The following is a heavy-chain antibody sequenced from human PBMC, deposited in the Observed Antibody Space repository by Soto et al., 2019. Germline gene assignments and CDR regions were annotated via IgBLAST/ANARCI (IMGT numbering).Heavy chain of an antibody. CDR1: GFTFDDYG. CDR3: ARVMYSSSWYSGYFDN. J-gene: IGHJ4*02. D-gene: IGHD6-13*01. Sequence: GGSLRLSCAASGFTFDDYGMSWVRQAPGKGLEWVSGINWNGGSTGYAGSVKGRFTISRDNAKNSLYLQMNSLRAEDTALYYCARVMYSSSWYSGYFDNWGQGALVTVSS. CDR2: INWNGGST. V-gene: IGHV3-20*04.